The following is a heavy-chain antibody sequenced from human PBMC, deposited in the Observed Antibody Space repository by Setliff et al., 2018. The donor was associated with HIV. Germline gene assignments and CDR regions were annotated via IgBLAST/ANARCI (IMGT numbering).Heavy chain of an antibody. Sequence: ASVKVSCKAIGYMILGYKMSWVRQAPGQGLEWIGRISPDNGAAEYAPKFQGRVRMTLDTSISTAYLEIPRLTSDDAAVYYCARPRVFDSFDVWGQGTLFTVSS. CDR3: ARPRVFDSFDV. CDR2: ISPDNGAA. V-gene: IGHV1-2*06. J-gene: IGHJ3*01. CDR1: GYMILGYK.